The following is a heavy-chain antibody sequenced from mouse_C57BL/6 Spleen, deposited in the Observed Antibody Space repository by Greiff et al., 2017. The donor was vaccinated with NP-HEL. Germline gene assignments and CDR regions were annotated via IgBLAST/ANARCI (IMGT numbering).Heavy chain of an antibody. V-gene: IGHV3-6*01. D-gene: IGHD1-1*01. J-gene: IGHJ4*01. CDR3: ARGDYYGSSSEAMDY. Sequence: DVKLQESGPGLVKPSQSLSLTCSVTGYSITSGYYWNWIRQFPGNKLEWMGYISYDGSNNYNPSLKNRISITRDTSKNQFFLKLNSVTTEDTATYYCARGDYYGSSSEAMDYWGQGTSVTVSS. CDR1: GYSITSGYY. CDR2: ISYDGSN.